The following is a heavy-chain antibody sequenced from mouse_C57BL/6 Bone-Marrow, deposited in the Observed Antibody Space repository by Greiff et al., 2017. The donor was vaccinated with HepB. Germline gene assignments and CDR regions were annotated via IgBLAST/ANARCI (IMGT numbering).Heavy chain of an antibody. CDR2: INPSNGGT. V-gene: IGHV1-53*01. J-gene: IGHJ4*01. D-gene: IGHD1-1*01. CDR3: ARYHYYGSSYEAMDY. CDR1: GYTFTSYW. Sequence: VKLQQPGTELVKPGASVKLSCKASGYTFTSYWMHWVKQRPGQGLEWIGNINPSNGGTNYNEKFKSKATLTVDKSSSTAYMQLSSLTSEDSAVYYCARYHYYGSSYEAMDYWGQGTSVTVSS.